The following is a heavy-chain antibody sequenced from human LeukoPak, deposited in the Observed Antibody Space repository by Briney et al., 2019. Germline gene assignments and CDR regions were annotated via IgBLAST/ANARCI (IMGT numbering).Heavy chain of an antibody. CDR3: ARVGGQQLVYHPPRALDY. V-gene: IGHV4-39*07. Sequence: SETLSLTCTVSGGSISSSSYYWGWIRQPPGKGLEWIGSIYYSGSTYYNPSLKSRVTISVDTSKNQFSLKLSSVTAADTAVYYCARVGGQQLVYHPPRALDYWGQGTLVTVSS. CDR1: GGSISSSSYY. CDR2: IYYSGST. D-gene: IGHD6-13*01. J-gene: IGHJ4*02.